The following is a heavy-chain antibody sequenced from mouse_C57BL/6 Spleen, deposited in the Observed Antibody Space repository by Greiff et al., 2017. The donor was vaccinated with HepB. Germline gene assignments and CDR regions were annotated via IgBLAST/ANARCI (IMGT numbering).Heavy chain of an antibody. V-gene: IGHV5-17*01. Sequence: EVKLMESGGGLMKPGGSLKLSCAASGFTFSDYGMHWVRQAPEKGLEWVAYISSGSSTIYYADTVKGRFTISRDNAKNTLFLQMTSLRSEDTAMYYCARGNYGYDGAWFAYWGQGTLVTVSA. CDR2: ISSGSSTI. CDR1: GFTFSDYG. CDR3: ARGNYGYDGAWFAY. J-gene: IGHJ3*01. D-gene: IGHD2-2*01.